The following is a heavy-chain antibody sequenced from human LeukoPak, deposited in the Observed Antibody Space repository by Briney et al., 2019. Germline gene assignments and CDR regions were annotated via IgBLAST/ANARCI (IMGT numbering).Heavy chain of an antibody. CDR3: ARARYSSSWYNDAFDI. CDR2: INHSGST. CDR1: GGSFSGYY. D-gene: IGHD6-13*01. V-gene: IGHV4-34*01. Sequence: SETLSLTCAVYGGSFSGYYWSWIRQPPGKGLEWIGEINHSGSTNYNPSLKSRVTISVDTSKNQFSLKLSSVTAADTAVYYCARARYSSSWYNDAFDIWGQGTMVTVSS. J-gene: IGHJ3*02.